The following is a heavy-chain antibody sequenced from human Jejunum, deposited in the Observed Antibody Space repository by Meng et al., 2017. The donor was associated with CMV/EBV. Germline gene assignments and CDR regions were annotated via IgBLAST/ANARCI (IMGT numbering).Heavy chain of an antibody. V-gene: IGHV4-59*01. CDR1: GGSISSYY. D-gene: IGHD6-6*01. CDR3: ARAYSSSCRVDY. CDR2: VYDSGGT. J-gene: IGHJ4*02. Sequence: TVSGGSISSYYSNWIRQPPGKGLEWIGYVYDSGGTNYNPSLKSRVTISVDTSKNQFSLKLSSVTAADTAVYYCARAYSSSCRVDYWGQGTLVTVSS.